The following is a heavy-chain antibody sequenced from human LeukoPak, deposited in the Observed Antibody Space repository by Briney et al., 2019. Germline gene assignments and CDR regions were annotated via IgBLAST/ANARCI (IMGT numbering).Heavy chain of an antibody. CDR3: ARAQFKYDSSGYYFY. CDR1: GFTFSRYS. CDR2: ISSSSSYI. J-gene: IGHJ4*02. V-gene: IGHV3-21*01. D-gene: IGHD3-22*01. Sequence: KPGGSLRLSCAASGFTFSRYSMNWVRQAPGKGLEWVSSISSSSSYIYYADSVKGRFAISRDNAKNSLYLQMNSLRAEDTAVYYCARAQFKYDSSGYYFYWGQGTLVTVSS.